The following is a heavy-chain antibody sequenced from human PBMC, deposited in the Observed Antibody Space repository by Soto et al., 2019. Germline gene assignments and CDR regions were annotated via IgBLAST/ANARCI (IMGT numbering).Heavy chain of an antibody. D-gene: IGHD2-2*01. V-gene: IGHV1-69*13. CDR3: ARHDCISSSCYYYYYYTMDV. CDR1: GGTFSSYA. J-gene: IGHJ6*02. Sequence: SVKVSCKTSGGTFSSYAISWVRQAPGQGLEWMGGIISIFDTTNYAQKFQGRVTITADESTSTAYMELSSLRSEDTAVYYCARHDCISSSCYYYYYYTMDVWGQGTTVTVSS. CDR2: IISIFDTT.